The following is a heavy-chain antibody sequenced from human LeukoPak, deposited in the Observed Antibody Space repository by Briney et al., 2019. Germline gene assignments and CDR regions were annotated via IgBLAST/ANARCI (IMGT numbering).Heavy chain of an antibody. D-gene: IGHD3-16*01. V-gene: IGHV4-61*08. Sequence: PSETLSLTCTVSGGSISSGGYYWSWIRQPPGKGLEWIGYIYYSGSTNYNPSLKSRVTISVDTSKNQFSLKLSSVTAADTAVYYCARVTFLGGRNYYYYMDVWGKGTTVTVSS. CDR2: IYYSGST. CDR1: GGSISSGGYY. J-gene: IGHJ6*03. CDR3: ARVTFLGGRNYYYYMDV.